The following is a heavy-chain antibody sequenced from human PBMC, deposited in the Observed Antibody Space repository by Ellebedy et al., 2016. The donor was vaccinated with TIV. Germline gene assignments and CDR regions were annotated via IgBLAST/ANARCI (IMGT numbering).Heavy chain of an antibody. CDR3: ARWGSGWLGGLDFDY. CDR1: GGSFSGYY. D-gene: IGHD6-19*01. Sequence: MPSETLSLTCAVYGGSFSGYYWSWIRQPPGKGLEWIGEINHSGSTNYNPSLKSRVTISVDTSKNQFSLKLSSVTAADTAVYYCARWGSGWLGGLDFDYWGQGTLVTVSS. V-gene: IGHV4-34*01. J-gene: IGHJ4*02. CDR2: INHSGST.